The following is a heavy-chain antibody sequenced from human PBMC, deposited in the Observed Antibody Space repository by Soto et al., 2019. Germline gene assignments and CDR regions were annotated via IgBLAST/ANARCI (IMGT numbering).Heavy chain of an antibody. CDR2: IKTDGSVT. CDR3: ARDLGGSHDY. J-gene: IGHJ4*02. Sequence: GGSLRLSCAASGFTFSTYWMHWVRQAPGKGLVWVSRIKTDGSVTTYADSVKGRFTTSRDNAKNTLYLQMNTLRAEDTAVYYCARDLGGSHDYWGRGTLVTVSS. V-gene: IGHV3-74*01. CDR1: GFTFSTYW. D-gene: IGHD3-16*01.